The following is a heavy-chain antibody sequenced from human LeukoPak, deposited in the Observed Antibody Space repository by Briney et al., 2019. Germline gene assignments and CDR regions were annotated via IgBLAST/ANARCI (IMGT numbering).Heavy chain of an antibody. CDR3: ATLLRGY. V-gene: IGHV3-15*01. D-gene: IGHD3-10*01. Sequence: GGSLRLSCAASGFTFSDAWMYWVRQAPGKGLEWVGHIKSNTDGGTTDYAAPVKGRFTISRDDSKNTLSLQMNSLKTEDTAVYYCATLLRGYWGQGTLVTVSS. CDR1: GFTFSDAW. J-gene: IGHJ4*02. CDR2: IKSNTDGGTT.